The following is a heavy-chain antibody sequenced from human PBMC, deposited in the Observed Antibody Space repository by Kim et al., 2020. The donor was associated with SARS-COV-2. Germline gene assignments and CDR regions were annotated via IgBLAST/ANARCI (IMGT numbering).Heavy chain of an antibody. CDR2: ITFDGTNK. CDR1: GFTFSNYA. CDR3: ASDGAGYCTSTSCYGGYYGMDV. V-gene: IGHV3-30-3*01. D-gene: IGHD2-2*01. Sequence: GGSLRLSCAASGFTFSNYAMHWVRQAPGKGLEWVAVITFDGTNKYNADSVKGRFTISRDNSKNTLYLQINSLRAEDTAVYYCASDGAGYCTSTSCYGGYYGMDVWGQGTPVTVSS. J-gene: IGHJ6*02.